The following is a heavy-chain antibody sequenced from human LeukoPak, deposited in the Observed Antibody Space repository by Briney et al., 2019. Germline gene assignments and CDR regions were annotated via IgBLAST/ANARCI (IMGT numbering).Heavy chain of an antibody. D-gene: IGHD2-2*01. CDR3: ARGLGYCSSTSCSYYYYYGMDV. CDR2: INHSGST. J-gene: IGHJ6*02. V-gene: IGHV4-34*01. CDR1: GGSFSGYY. Sequence: SETLSLTCAVYGGSFSGYYWSWIRQPPGKGLEWIGEINHSGSTNYKPSLKSRVTISVDTSKNQFSLKLSSVTAADTAVYYCARGLGYCSSTSCSYYYYYGMDVWGQGTTVTVSS.